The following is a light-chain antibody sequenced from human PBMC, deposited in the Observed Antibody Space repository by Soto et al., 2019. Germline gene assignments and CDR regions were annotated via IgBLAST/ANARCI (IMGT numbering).Light chain of an antibody. CDR3: QQYNNWLDT. V-gene: IGKV3-15*01. Sequence: EIVLIPLPAVPFMYPGGRANLSCRASQSVSSNLAWYQQKPGQAPRLLIYGASTRATGIPARFSGSGSGTEFTLTISSLQSEDFAVYYCQQYNNWLDTFGQGTRLEIK. CDR1: QSVSSN. J-gene: IGKJ5*01. CDR2: GAS.